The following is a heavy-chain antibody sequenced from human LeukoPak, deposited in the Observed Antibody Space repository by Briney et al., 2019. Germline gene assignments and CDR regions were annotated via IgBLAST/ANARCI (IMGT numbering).Heavy chain of an antibody. CDR1: GGSISSHY. CDR3: ARSSLNYYLRGAHGNHFDH. Sequence: KSSETLSLTCTVSGGSISSHYWNWIRQPPGKGLEWIGYVYYSGSINYNPSLKSRGTISIDRSQNQFSLKLNSVTAADTAVYYCARSSLNYYLRGAHGNHFDHWGQGILVTVSS. J-gene: IGHJ4*02. CDR2: VYYSGSI. V-gene: IGHV4-59*08. D-gene: IGHD3-10*02.